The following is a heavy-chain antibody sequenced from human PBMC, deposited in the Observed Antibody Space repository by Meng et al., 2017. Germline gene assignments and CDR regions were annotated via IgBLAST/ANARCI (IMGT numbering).Heavy chain of an antibody. CDR1: GGSISSYY. Sequence: SETLSLTCTVSGGSISSYYWSWIRQPPGKGLEWIGYIYYSGSTNYNPSLKSRVTISVDTSKNQFSLKLSSVTAADTAVYYCARGRWNYYVYWGQGTLVTVSS. CDR2: IYYSGST. J-gene: IGHJ4*02. V-gene: IGHV4-59*12. D-gene: IGHD1-1*01. CDR3: ARGRWNYYVY.